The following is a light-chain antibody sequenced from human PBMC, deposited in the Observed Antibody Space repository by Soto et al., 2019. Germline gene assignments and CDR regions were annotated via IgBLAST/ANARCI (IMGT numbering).Light chain of an antibody. Sequence: DIQMTQSPSSLSASVGDRVTITCRASQSSNIYLNWYQQKPGKAPKLLIYAASSLQSGVPSRFSGSGSGTDFTLTISSLQPEDFATYYCQQSYTTPITFGQGTRLEI. V-gene: IGKV1-39*01. CDR3: QQSYTTPIT. J-gene: IGKJ5*01. CDR1: QSSNIY. CDR2: AAS.